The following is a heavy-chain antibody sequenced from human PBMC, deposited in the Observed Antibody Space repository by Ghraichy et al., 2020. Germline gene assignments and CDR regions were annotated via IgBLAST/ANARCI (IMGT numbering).Heavy chain of an antibody. D-gene: IGHD1-26*01. J-gene: IGHJ4*02. Sequence: SETLSLTCSVSGGSLTNYFWNWIRQSPGKGLEWIGYIYSGGSTSYNPSLKSRVTISRDKSKNQFSLNLTSVTAADTAVYYCARQEPGGTYSRRSFDSWGQGTLVTVSS. CDR2: IYSGGST. CDR1: GGSLTNYF. V-gene: IGHV4-59*08. CDR3: ARQEPGGTYSRRSFDS.